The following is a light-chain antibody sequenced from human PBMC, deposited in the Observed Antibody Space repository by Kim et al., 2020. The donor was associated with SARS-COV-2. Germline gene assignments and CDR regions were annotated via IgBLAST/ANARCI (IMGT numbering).Light chain of an antibody. CDR2: DAS. CDR1: QYISSF. J-gene: IGKJ2*01. V-gene: IGKV1-33*01. Sequence: SASVGEGVTISCQASQYISSFLNWYQQRPGKAPKLLIFDASNLETGVPSRFSGRGSGTDFTFTISGLQPEDIATYYCQQFETVPYTFGQGTKLEI. CDR3: QQFETVPYT.